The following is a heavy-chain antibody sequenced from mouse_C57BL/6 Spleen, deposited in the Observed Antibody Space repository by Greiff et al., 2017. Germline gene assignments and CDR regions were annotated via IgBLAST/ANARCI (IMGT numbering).Heavy chain of an antibody. CDR2: ISSGSSTI. CDR1: GFTFSDYG. D-gene: IGHD2-3*01. J-gene: IGHJ2*01. CDR3: ARDDGYFDY. Sequence: DVKLVESGGGLVKPGGSLKLSCAASGFTFSDYGMHWVRQAPEKGLEWVAYISSGSSTIYYADTVKGRFTISRDNSKNTLFLQMTSLRSEDTAMYYCARDDGYFDYWGQGTTLTVSS. V-gene: IGHV5-17*01.